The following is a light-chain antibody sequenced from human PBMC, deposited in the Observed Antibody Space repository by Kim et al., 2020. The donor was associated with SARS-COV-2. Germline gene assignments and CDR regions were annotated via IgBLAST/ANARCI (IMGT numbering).Light chain of an antibody. CDR3: QSYDSSNWV. CDR2: EDN. Sequence: NFMLTQPHSVSESPGKTVTISCTGSSGSIGGKSVQWYQQRPGSAPTTVIFEDNQRSSGVPDRFSASIDSSSNSASLTISGLKTEDEADYYCQSYDSSNWVFGGGTQLTVL. V-gene: IGLV6-57*02. CDR1: SGSIGGKS. J-gene: IGLJ3*02.